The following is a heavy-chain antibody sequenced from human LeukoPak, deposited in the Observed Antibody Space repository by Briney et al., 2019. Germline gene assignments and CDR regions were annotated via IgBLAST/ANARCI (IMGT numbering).Heavy chain of an antibody. V-gene: IGHV4-34*01. D-gene: IGHD6-19*01. CDR1: GGSFSGYY. CDR2: INHSGST. CDR3: ARAPPHSSGWYGRGHWFDP. J-gene: IGHJ5*02. Sequence: PSETLSLTCAVYGGSFSGYYWSWIRQPPGKGLEWIGEINHSGSTNYNPFLKSRVTISVDTSKNQFSLKLSSVTAADTAVYYCARAPPHSSGWYGRGHWFDPWGQGTLVTVSS.